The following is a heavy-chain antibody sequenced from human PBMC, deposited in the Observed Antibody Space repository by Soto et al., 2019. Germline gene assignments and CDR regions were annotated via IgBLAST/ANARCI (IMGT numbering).Heavy chain of an antibody. CDR1: NFTFSIYT. CDR3: HLWAWTVTTNYHYGADA. CDR2: IVSVGDQI. V-gene: IGHV3-21*01. D-gene: IGHD1-1*01. J-gene: IGHJ6*02. Sequence: PGGSLRLSCAASNFTFSIYTMNWVRQAPGKGLEWVSSIVSVGDQIYYADSVKGRFTISRDGANHSLYLQMNSLRAEDTAVYYCHLWAWTVTTNYHYGADAWGQGTTVTVSS.